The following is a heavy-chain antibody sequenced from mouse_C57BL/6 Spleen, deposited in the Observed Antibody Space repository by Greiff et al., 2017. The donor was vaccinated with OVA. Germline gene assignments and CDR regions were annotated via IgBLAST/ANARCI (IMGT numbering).Heavy chain of an antibody. V-gene: IGHV1-81*01. CDR3: ARCQGYYGSSYDYAMDY. Sequence: QVQLQQSGAELARPGASVKLSCKASGYTFTSYGISWVKQRTGQGLEWIGEIYPRSGNTYYNEKFKGKATLTADKYSSTVFMELRSLTSEDSAVYFCARCQGYYGSSYDYAMDYWGQGTSVTVSS. CDR1: GYTFTSYG. CDR2: IYPRSGNT. J-gene: IGHJ4*01. D-gene: IGHD1-1*01.